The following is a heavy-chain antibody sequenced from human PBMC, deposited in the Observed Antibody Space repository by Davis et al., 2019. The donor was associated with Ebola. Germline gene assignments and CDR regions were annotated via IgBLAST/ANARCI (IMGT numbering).Heavy chain of an antibody. V-gene: IGHV3-15*01. CDR1: GFTFSNAW. D-gene: IGHD6-13*01. J-gene: IGHJ4*02. CDR2: IKSKTDGGTT. Sequence: PGGSLRLSCAASGFTFSNAWMSWVRQAPGKGLEWVGRIKSKTDGGTTDYAAPVKGRFTISRDDSKNTLYLQMNSLKTEDTAVYYCTTECYSSSWTPKPGVYWGQGTLVTVSS. CDR3: TTECYSSSWTPKPGVY.